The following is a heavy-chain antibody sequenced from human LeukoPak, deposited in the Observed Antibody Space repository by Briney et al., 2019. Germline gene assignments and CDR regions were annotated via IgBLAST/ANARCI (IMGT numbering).Heavy chain of an antibody. CDR1: GGSISSYY. CDR2: IYHSGST. V-gene: IGHV4-59*12. D-gene: IGHD2-15*01. CDR3: ARLYLERYRSGGSCPDYYYMDV. J-gene: IGHJ6*03. Sequence: SETLSLTCTVSGGSISSYYWSWIRQPPGKGLEWIGYIYHSGSTYYNPSLKSRVTISVDRSKKQFSLKLSSVTAADTAVYYCARLYLERYRSGGSCPDYYYMDVWGKGTTVTVSS.